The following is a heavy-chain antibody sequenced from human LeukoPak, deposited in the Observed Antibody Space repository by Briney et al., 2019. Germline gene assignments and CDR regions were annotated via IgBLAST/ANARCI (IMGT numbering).Heavy chain of an antibody. V-gene: IGHV4-39*01. J-gene: IGHJ4*02. CDR1: GGSISSSSYY. CDR3: ARQAPHSSDY. D-gene: IGHD6-13*01. CDR2: IYYSGST. Sequence: SETLSLTCTVSGGSISSSSYYWGWIRQPPGKGLEWIGSIYYSGSTCYNPSLKSRVTISVDTSKNQFSLKLSSVTAADTAVYYCARQAPHSSDYWGQGTLVTVSS.